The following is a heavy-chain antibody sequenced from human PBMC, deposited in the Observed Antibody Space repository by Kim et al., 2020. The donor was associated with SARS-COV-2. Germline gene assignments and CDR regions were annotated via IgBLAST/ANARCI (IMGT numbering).Heavy chain of an antibody. D-gene: IGHD3-22*01. V-gene: IGHV3-13*01. CDR3: ARAHYDSSGYRSFFDY. CDR2: IGTAGDT. J-gene: IGHJ4*02. Sequence: GGSLRLSCAASGFTFSSYDMHWVRQATGKGLEWVSVIGTAGDTYYPGSVKGRITISRENAKNSLYLQMNSLRAGDTAVYYCARAHYDSSGYRSFFDYWGQGTLGTFSS. CDR1: GFTFSSYD.